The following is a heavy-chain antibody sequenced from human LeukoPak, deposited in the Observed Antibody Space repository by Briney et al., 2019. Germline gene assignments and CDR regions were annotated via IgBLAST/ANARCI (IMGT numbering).Heavy chain of an antibody. CDR1: GFTFSNYE. V-gene: IGHV3-48*03. CDR3: IQLWPN. J-gene: IGHJ4*02. CDR2: ISNSGNTK. Sequence: QAGGSLRLSCAASGFTFSNYEMNWIRQAPGKGLEWISYISNSGNTKYYADSVKGRFTISRDNAKNLLYLQMYSLRAEDTAVYYCIQLWPNWGQGTLVTVSS. D-gene: IGHD1-1*01.